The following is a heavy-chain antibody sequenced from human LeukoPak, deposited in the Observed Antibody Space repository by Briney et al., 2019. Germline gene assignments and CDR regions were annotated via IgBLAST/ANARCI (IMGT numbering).Heavy chain of an antibody. J-gene: IGHJ3*02. V-gene: IGHV3-74*01. D-gene: IGHD4-17*01. CDR3: ARDWSDYGDYGGAFDI. CDR1: GFTFSSYG. Sequence: PGGSLRLSCAASGFTFSSYGMHWVRQAPGKGLVWVSRINSDGINTSYADSVKGRFTISRDNAKNSLYLQMNSLRGEDTALYYCARDWSDYGDYGGAFDIWGQGTMVTVSS. CDR2: INSDGINT.